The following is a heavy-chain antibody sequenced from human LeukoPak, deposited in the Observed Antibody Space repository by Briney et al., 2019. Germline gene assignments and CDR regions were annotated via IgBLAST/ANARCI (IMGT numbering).Heavy chain of an antibody. CDR2: INPNSGGT. Sequence: ASVKVSCKASGYTFTGYYMHWVRQAPGQGLEWMGWINPNSGGTNYAQKFQGRVTMTRDTSISTAYMEPSRLRSDDTAVYYCARAWQQLVSGWFDPWGQGTLVTVSS. J-gene: IGHJ5*02. CDR3: ARAWQQLVSGWFDP. V-gene: IGHV1-2*02. D-gene: IGHD6-13*01. CDR1: GYTFTGYY.